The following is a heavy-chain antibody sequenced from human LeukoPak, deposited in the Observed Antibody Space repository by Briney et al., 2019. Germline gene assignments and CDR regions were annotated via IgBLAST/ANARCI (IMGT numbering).Heavy chain of an antibody. V-gene: IGHV3-43*02. D-gene: IGHD2-15*01. J-gene: IGHJ4*02. CDR2: ISGDGGST. CDR3: AFRLPARY. CDR1: GFTFDAYA. Sequence: GGSLRLSCAASGFTFDAYAMDWVRQAPGKGLEWVSLISGDGGSTYYADSVKGRFTISRDNSKNSLYLQMNSLRTEDTALYYCAFRLPARYWGQGTLVTVSS.